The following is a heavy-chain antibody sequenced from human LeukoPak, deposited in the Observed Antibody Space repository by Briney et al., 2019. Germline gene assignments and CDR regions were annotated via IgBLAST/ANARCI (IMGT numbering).Heavy chain of an antibody. CDR2: IYHSGST. V-gene: IGHV4-4*02. D-gene: IGHD3-22*01. CDR3: VTYYFDSSGPKKNY. J-gene: IGHJ4*02. Sequence: PSETLSLTCAVSGGSISSSNWWSWVRQPPGKGLEWIGEIYHSGSTNYNPSLKSRVTISVDTSKNQFSLKLSSVTAADTAVYYCVTYYFDSSGPKKNYWGQGTLVTVSS. CDR1: GGSISSSNW.